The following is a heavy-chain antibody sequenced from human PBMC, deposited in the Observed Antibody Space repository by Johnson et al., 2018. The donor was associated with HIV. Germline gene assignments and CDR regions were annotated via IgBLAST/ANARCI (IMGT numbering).Heavy chain of an antibody. CDR2: INWNGGTT. CDR3: ATFQWAAEGDAFDI. CDR1: GFTVSSNY. V-gene: IGHV3-66*03. D-gene: IGHD1-26*01. Sequence: VQLVESGGGLIQPGGSLRLSCAASGFTVSSNYMRWVRQAPGKGLAWVSTINWNGGTTGYADSVRGRFTISRDNSKNTLYLQMNSLRAEDTAVYYCATFQWAAEGDAFDIWGQGTMVTVSS. J-gene: IGHJ3*02.